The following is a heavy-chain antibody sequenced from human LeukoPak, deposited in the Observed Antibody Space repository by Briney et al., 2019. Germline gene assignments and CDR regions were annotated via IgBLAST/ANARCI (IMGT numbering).Heavy chain of an antibody. Sequence: GGSLRLSCAASGFAFSNYEMNWIRRAPGKGLEWVSTISPSGGSVYYPDSAKGRFTISRDNAKNSLYLQMNSLGAADTAVYYCARDWGEGFFSMAFDIWGQGTMVTVSS. D-gene: IGHD3-16*01. CDR1: GFAFSNYE. J-gene: IGHJ3*02. CDR3: ARDWGEGFFSMAFDI. V-gene: IGHV3-48*03. CDR2: ISPSGGSV.